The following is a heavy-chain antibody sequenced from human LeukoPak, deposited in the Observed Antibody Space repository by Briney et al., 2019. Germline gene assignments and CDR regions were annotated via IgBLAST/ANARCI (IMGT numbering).Heavy chain of an antibody. CDR3: ARNYYGSGSYLSFDY. J-gene: IGHJ4*02. Sequence: AASVKVSCKASGYTFTGYYMHWVRQPPGQGREWMGWISPNSGGTNYAQKFQGWVTMTRDTSISTAYMELSRLRSDDTAVYYCARNYYGSGSYLSFDYWGQGTLVTVSS. CDR1: GYTFTGYY. V-gene: IGHV1-2*04. D-gene: IGHD3-10*01. CDR2: ISPNSGGT.